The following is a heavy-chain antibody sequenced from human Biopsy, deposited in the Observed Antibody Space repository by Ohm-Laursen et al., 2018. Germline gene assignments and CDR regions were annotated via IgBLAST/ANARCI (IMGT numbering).Heavy chain of an antibody. CDR3: ARDPLNGHKHFDY. D-gene: IGHD2-8*01. V-gene: IGHV1-2*02. Sequence: ASVKVSCKVSSYTFTDYNIHWMRQAPGQGLEWLGYINCKTGATNYAQKFQGTVTMTRDTFISTAYLALGSLRSADTAIYYCARDPLNGHKHFDYWGQGSLVTVSS. J-gene: IGHJ4*02. CDR2: INCKTGAT. CDR1: SYTFTDYN.